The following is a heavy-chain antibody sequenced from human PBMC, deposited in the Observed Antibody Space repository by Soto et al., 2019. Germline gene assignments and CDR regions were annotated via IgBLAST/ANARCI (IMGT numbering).Heavy chain of an antibody. CDR3: VRHVGETYFDY. Sequence: EVQLVESGGGLVQPGGSLKLSCAASGFTFSDSAIQWVRQASGKGLEWVGSIRSKANDYATAYAASVKGRFTISRDDSNNTAYLQMNSLKTADTAVYYCVRHVGETYFDYWGQGTLVTVSS. CDR2: IRSKANDYAT. J-gene: IGHJ4*02. CDR1: GFTFSDSA. D-gene: IGHD2-21*01. V-gene: IGHV3-73*01.